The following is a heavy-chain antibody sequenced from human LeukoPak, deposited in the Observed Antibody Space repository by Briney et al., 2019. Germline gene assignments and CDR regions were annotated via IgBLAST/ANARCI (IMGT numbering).Heavy chain of an antibody. V-gene: IGHV1-46*01. J-gene: IGHJ4*02. D-gene: IGHD4-17*01. Sequence: ASVKVSCKASGYTVTNYYMHWVRQAPGQGLEWMGIINPSDGITTYAQKFQGRVTITRDTSTSTVYIELSSLRSEDTAVYYCARDVGTTVTMCFEDWGQGTLVTVSS. CDR1: GYTVTNYY. CDR2: INPSDGIT. CDR3: ARDVGTTVTMCFED.